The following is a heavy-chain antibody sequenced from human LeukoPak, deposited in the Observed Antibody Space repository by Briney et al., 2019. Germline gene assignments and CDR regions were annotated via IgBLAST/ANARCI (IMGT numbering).Heavy chain of an antibody. V-gene: IGHV3-7*01. J-gene: IGHJ3*02. D-gene: IGHD2-8*02. CDR3: ARAWSRVDAFDI. CDR2: INQDGSAK. Sequence: GGSPRLSCAASGFMFTSYWMSWVRQAPGKGLEWVANINQDGSAKYYVDSVKGRFTISRGNAKNSLYLQMNSLRAEDTAVYYCARAWSRVDAFDIWGQGTMVTVSS. CDR1: GFMFTSYW.